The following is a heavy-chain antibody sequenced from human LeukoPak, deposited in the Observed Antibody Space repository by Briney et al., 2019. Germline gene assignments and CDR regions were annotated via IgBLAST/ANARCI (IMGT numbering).Heavy chain of an antibody. J-gene: IGHJ4*02. V-gene: IGHV3-23*01. CDR2: LGDSGDST. D-gene: IGHD3-10*02. CDR1: GFTLSSHG. Sequence: PGGSLRLSCAASGFTLSSHGMRWVRQAPGKGLEWVSALGDSGDSTYYADSVKGRFTISRDTSKNTLYLQMNSLRAEDTAVYYCARDSPVCSYWGQGTLVTVSS. CDR3: ARDSPVCSY.